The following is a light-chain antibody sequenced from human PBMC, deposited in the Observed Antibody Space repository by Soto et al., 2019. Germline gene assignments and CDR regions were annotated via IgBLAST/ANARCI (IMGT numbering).Light chain of an antibody. CDR2: LNNDGSH. V-gene: IGLV4-69*02. CDR1: SGHSTYA. J-gene: IGLJ2*01. Sequence: QAVVTQSPSASASLGASVKLTCTLSSGHSTYAIAWHQQQPEKGPRYLMKLNNDGSHSKGDGIPDRFSGSSSGTERYLTISSLQSEDEADYYCQTWGTGTVVFGGGTKLTVL. CDR3: QTWGTGTVV.